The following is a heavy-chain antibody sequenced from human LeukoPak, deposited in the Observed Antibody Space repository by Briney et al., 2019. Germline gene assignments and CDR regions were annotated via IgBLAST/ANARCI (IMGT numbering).Heavy chain of an antibody. D-gene: IGHD1-26*01. CDR1: GDSVSSNSVA. Sequence: SQTLSLTCAISGDSVSSNSVAWNWIRQSPSRGLEWLGRTYYRSKWYNDYAESVKSRMTINPDTSKNLFSLQLNSVTAADTAVYYCARTPGGSYYRFGAFDIWGQGTMVTVSS. V-gene: IGHV6-1*01. J-gene: IGHJ3*02. CDR3: ARTPGGSYYRFGAFDI. CDR2: TYYRSKWYN.